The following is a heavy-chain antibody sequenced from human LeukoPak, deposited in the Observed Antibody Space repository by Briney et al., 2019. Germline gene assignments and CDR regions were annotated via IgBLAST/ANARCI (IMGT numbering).Heavy chain of an antibody. V-gene: IGHV1-69*05. CDR2: IIPIFGTA. CDR1: GGTFSSYA. J-gene: IGHJ6*03. D-gene: IGHD2-2*02. Sequence: SVKVSCKASGGTFSSYAISWVRQAPGQGLEWMGGIIPIFGTANYAQKFQGRVTITTDESTSTAYMELSSLRSEDTAVYYCARVEYQLLYPIGYYYYMDVWGQGTTVTVSS. CDR3: ARVEYQLLYPIGYYYYMDV.